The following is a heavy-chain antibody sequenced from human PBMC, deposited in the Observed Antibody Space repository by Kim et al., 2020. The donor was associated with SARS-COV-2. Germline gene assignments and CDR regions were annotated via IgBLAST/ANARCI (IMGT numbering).Heavy chain of an antibody. V-gene: IGHV4-59*01. CDR3: ARVIAARPGWGFYYYYYMDV. J-gene: IGHJ6*03. CDR1: GGSISSYY. CDR2: IYYSGST. Sequence: SETLSLTCTVSGGSISSYYWSWIRQPPGKGLEWIGYIYYSGSTNYNPSLKSRVTISVDTSKNQFSLKLSSVTAADTAVYYCARVIAARPGWGFYYYYYMDVWGKGTTVTVSS. D-gene: IGHD6-6*01.